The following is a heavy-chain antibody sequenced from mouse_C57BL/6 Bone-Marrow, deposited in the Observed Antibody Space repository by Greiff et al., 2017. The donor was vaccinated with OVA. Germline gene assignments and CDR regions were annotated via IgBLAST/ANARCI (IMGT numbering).Heavy chain of an antibody. Sequence: QVQVKQSGAELARPGASVKLSCKASGYTFTSYGISWVKQRTGQGLEWIGEIYPRSGNTYYNEKFKGKATLTADKSSSTAYMELRSLTSEDSAVYFCARLRDGSSYYWYFDVWGTGTTVTVSS. CDR1: GYTFTSYG. CDR3: ARLRDGSSYYWYFDV. D-gene: IGHD1-1*01. CDR2: IYPRSGNT. V-gene: IGHV1-81*01. J-gene: IGHJ1*03.